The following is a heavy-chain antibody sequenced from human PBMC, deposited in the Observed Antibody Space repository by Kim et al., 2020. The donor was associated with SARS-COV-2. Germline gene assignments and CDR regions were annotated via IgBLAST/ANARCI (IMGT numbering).Heavy chain of an antibody. CDR3: AGITMVRGVSLGYFDL. CDR2: IYHSGST. CDR1: GYSISSGYY. Sequence: SETLSLTCTVSGYSISSGYYWGWIRQPPGKGLEWIGSIYHSGSTYYNPSLKSRVTISVDTSKNQFSLKLSSVTAADTAVYYCAGITMVRGVSLGYFDLWGRGTLVTVSS. D-gene: IGHD3-10*01. V-gene: IGHV4-38-2*02. J-gene: IGHJ2*01.